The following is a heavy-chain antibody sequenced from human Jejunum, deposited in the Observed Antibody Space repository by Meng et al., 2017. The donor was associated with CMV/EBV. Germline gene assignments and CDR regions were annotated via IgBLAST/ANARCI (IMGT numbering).Heavy chain of an antibody. CDR3: AKDRLGSTAVPYFFDY. Sequence: TFTTHGMNWVRQAPGKGLEWVSGISGSGVNTYYADSVKGRFTISRDNSKNTLYLQMNSLRGEDTAVYYCAKDRLGSTAVPYFFDYWGQGTRVTVSS. CDR2: ISGSGVNT. D-gene: IGHD2/OR15-2a*01. CDR1: TFTTHG. V-gene: IGHV3-23*01. J-gene: IGHJ4*02.